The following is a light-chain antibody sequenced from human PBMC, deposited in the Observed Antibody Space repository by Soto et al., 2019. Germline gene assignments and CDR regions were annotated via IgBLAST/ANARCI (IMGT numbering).Light chain of an antibody. J-gene: IGKJ1*01. CDR3: QQFDNWPWT. CDR1: QSVSSSY. Sequence: ENVLTQSAGTLSLSPGERATLSCRASQSVSSSYLAWYQQKPGQAPRLLIYGASSRATGIPDRFSGSGSGTDFTLTISSLQSEDFAVYYCQQFDNWPWTFGQGTKVDIK. CDR2: GAS. V-gene: IGKV3-20*01.